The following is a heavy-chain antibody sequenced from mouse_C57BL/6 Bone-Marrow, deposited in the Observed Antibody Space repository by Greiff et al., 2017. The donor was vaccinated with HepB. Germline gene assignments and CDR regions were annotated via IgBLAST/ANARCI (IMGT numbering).Heavy chain of an antibody. CDR2: IYPSDSET. V-gene: IGHV1-61*01. CDR3: ERITTVVATKYYAMGC. CDR1: GYTFTSYW. J-gene: IGHJ4*01. Sequence: QVQLQQPGAELVRPGSSVKLSCKASGYTFTSYWMDWVKQRPGQGLEWIGNIYPSDSETHYNQKFKDKATVTVDKSSSTAYMQLSSLTSEDSAFYYSERITTVVATKYYAMGCWGKGTSVTV. D-gene: IGHD1-1*01.